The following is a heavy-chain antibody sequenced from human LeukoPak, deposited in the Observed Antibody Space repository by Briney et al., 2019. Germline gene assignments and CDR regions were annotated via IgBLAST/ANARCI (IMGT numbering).Heavy chain of an antibody. Sequence: KPSETLSPTCTVSGGSISSYYWSWIRQPPGKGLEWIGYIYYSGSTNYNPSLKSRVTISVDTSKNQFSLKLSSVTAADTAVYYCARASYYDFWSGPPQFDYWGQGTLVTVSS. V-gene: IGHV4-59*01. J-gene: IGHJ4*02. CDR2: IYYSGST. CDR1: GGSISSYY. D-gene: IGHD3-3*01. CDR3: ARASYYDFWSGPPQFDY.